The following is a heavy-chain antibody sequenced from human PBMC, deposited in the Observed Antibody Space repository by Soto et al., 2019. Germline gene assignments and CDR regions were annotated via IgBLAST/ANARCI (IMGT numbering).Heavy chain of an antibody. CDR3: AKAARTGIHYPYYFDN. CDR1: GFSFTSYV. V-gene: IGHV3-23*01. Sequence: EVQLLESGGGLIQPGGSLRLSCAASGFSFTSYVMTWVRQAPGKGLEWVSGISAGDESTHFADSVKGRFTISRDNAKNTLYLQMNSLRAEDTAMYYCAKAARTGIHYPYYFDNWGQGTLVTVSS. CDR2: ISAGDEST. D-gene: IGHD1-26*01. J-gene: IGHJ4*02.